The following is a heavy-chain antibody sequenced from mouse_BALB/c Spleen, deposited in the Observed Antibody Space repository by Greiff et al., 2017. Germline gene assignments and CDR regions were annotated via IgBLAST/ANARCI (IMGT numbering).Heavy chain of an antibody. CDR2: ISYSGST. J-gene: IGHJ4*01. CDR1: GYSITSDYA. D-gene: IGHD4-1*01. V-gene: IGHV3-2*02. CDR3: ARGNWDAMDY. Sequence: EVKLQESGPGLVKPSQSLSLTCTVTGYSITSDYAWNWIRQFPGNILEWMGYISYSGSTSYNPSLKSRISITRDTSKNQFFLQLNSVTTEDTATYYCARGNWDAMDYWGQGTSVTVSS.